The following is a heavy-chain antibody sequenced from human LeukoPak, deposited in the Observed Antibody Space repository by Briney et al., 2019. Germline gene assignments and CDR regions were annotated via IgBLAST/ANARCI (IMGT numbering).Heavy chain of an antibody. V-gene: IGHV3-23*01. CDR2: ISARGSNT. D-gene: IGHD5-24*01. Sequence: PGKSLRLSCAASGFTFSSYGMHWVRQAPGKGLEWVSSISARGSNTYYGYSVKGRFTISRDNSKNTLYLQMNSLRAEDTAVYYCAKDSWDGYNSRTGYWGQGTLVTVSS. J-gene: IGHJ4*02. CDR1: GFTFSSYG. CDR3: AKDSWDGYNSRTGY.